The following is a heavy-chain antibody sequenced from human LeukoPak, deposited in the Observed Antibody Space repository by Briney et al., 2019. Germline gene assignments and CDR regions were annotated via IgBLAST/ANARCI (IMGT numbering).Heavy chain of an antibody. CDR1: GYTFTSYG. CDR2: LSAYNGNT. Sequence: GASVKVSCKASGYTFTSYGISRVRQAPGQGLEWMGWLSAYNGNTNYAQKLQGRVTMTTDTSTSTAYMELRSLRSDDTAVYYCARVEGAYCGGDCYSGYWGQGTLVTVSS. D-gene: IGHD2-21*02. J-gene: IGHJ4*02. CDR3: ARVEGAYCGGDCYSGY. V-gene: IGHV1-18*01.